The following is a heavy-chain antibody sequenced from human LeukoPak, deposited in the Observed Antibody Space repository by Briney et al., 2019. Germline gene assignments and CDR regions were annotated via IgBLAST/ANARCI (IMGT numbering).Heavy chain of an antibody. CDR1: GGSISSGDYY. J-gene: IGHJ5*02. D-gene: IGHD3-10*01. V-gene: IGHV4-30-4*08. CDR2: IYYSGST. Sequence: SMTLSLTCTVSGGSISSGDYYWSWIRQPPGKGLEWIGYIYYSGSTYYNPSLKSRVTISVDTSKNQFSLKLSSVTAADTAVYYCAIAGSPDWFHPWAQGTLVTVSS. CDR3: AIAGSPDWFHP.